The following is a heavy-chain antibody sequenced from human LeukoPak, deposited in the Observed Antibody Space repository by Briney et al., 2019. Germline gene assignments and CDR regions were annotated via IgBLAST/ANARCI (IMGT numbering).Heavy chain of an antibody. CDR1: GFTFSSYA. J-gene: IGHJ5*02. CDR2: ISGSGGST. CDR3: LLLWFGEVPHNWFDP. V-gene: IGHV3-23*01. D-gene: IGHD3-10*01. Sequence: GGSPRLSCAASGFTFSSYAMSWVRQAPGKGLEWVSAISGSGGSTYYADSVKGRFTISRDNSKNTLYLQMNGLRAEDTAVYYCLLLWFGEVPHNWFDPWGQGTLVTVSS.